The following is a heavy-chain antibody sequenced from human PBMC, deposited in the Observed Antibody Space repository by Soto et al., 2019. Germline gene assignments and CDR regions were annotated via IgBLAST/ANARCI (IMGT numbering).Heavy chain of an antibody. J-gene: IGHJ6*02. D-gene: IGHD3-10*01. V-gene: IGHV1-18*01. CDR1: GYTFTSYG. Sequence: QVQLVQSGAEVKKPGASVKVSCKASGYTFTSYGISWVRQAPGQGLEWMGWISAYNGNTNYAQKLQGRVTMTTDTPTSTAYMELRSLRSDDTAVYYCARDSQLWVGELLSEWNYSDYGMDVWGQGTTVTVSS. CDR3: ARDSQLWVGELLSEWNYSDYGMDV. CDR2: ISAYNGNT.